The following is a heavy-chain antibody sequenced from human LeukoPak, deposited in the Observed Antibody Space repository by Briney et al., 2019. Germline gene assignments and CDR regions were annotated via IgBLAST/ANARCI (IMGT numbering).Heavy chain of an antibody. J-gene: IGHJ4*02. Sequence: SETLSLTCTVSGGSISSYYWSWIRQPPGKGLEWIGYIYYSGSTNYNPSLKSRVTISVDTSKNQFSLKLSSVTAADTAVYYCATAHVGYSYGYVYWGQGTLVTVSS. CDR2: IYYSGST. D-gene: IGHD5-18*01. CDR3: ATAHVGYSYGYVY. CDR1: GGSISSYY. V-gene: IGHV4-59*01.